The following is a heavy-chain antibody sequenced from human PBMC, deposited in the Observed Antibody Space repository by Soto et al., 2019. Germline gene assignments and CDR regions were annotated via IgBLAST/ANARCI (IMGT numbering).Heavy chain of an antibody. V-gene: IGHV4-31*03. CDR1: GGSISSGGYY. J-gene: IGHJ4*02. CDR2: IYYSGST. D-gene: IGHD3-16*02. CDR3: ARVAADYVWGSYRQ. Sequence: QVQLQESGPGLVRPSQTLSLTCTVSGGSISSGGYYWSWIRQHPGKGLEWIGYIYYSGSTYYNPSLESRVSISVDTSKNQSSLKLCSVTAADTAVYYCARVAADYVWGSYRQWGQGTLVTVSS.